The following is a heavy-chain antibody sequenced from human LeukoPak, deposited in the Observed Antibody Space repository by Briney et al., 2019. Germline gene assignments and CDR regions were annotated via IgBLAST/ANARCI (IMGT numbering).Heavy chain of an antibody. D-gene: IGHD2-15*01. Sequence: ASVKVSCKVSGYTLTELSMHWVRQAPGKGLEWMGGFDPEDGETMYAQKFQGRVTMTEDTSTDTAYMELSSLRSEDTAVYYCARGGCSGGSCYGYRNFDYWGQGTLVTVSS. CDR2: FDPEDGET. CDR1: GYTLTELS. J-gene: IGHJ4*02. CDR3: ARGGCSGGSCYGYRNFDY. V-gene: IGHV1-24*01.